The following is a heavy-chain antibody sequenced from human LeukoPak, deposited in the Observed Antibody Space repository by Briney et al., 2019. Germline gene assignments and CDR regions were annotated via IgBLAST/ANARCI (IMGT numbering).Heavy chain of an antibody. CDR3: ARVLRDPDAFDI. CDR1: GGTFSSYA. V-gene: IGHV1-69*13. D-gene: IGHD3-3*01. Sequence: ASVKVSCKASGGTFSSYAISWVRQAPGQGLEWMGGIIPIFGTANYAQKFQGRVTITADESTSTAYMELSSLRSEDTAVYYCARVLRDPDAFDIWGQGTMVTVSS. J-gene: IGHJ3*02. CDR2: IIPIFGTA.